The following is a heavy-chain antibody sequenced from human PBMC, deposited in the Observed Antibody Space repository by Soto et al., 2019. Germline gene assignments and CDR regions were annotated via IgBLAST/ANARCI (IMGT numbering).Heavy chain of an antibody. Sequence: PGESLKISCNGSGYSFTSYWISWVRQMPEKGLERRGRIDPSDSYTNYRPSVQGQVTISADMSISTAYLQWSSLKASDTAIYYCARRHYCRRDCTINPDYYYGMAVWGQGTTVTVSS. V-gene: IGHV5-10-1*04. CDR1: GYSFTSYW. CDR2: IDPSDSYT. J-gene: IGHJ6*02. CDR3: ARRHYCRRDCTINPDYYYGMAV. D-gene: IGHD2-21*02.